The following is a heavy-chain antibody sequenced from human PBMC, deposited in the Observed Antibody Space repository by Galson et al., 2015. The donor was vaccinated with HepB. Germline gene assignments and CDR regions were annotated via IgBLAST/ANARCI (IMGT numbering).Heavy chain of an antibody. CDR3: ATASREVAFDY. CDR1: GFTFNNYA. J-gene: IGHJ4*02. CDR2: ISGSGGDT. D-gene: IGHD5-12*01. Sequence: SLRLSCAASGFTFNNYAMSWVRQAPGKGLEWVSAISGSGGDTYYADSVKGRFTISRDNSKNTLYLQMNSLRGEDTAVYYCATASREVAFDYRGQGTLVTVSS. V-gene: IGHV3-23*01.